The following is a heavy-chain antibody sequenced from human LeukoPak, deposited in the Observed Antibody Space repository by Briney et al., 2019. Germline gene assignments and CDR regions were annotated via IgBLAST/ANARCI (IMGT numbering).Heavy chain of an antibody. CDR2: SRNKAKSYTT. Sequence: PGGSLRLSCVVSGFTFSDRFMDWVRQAPGKGLEWVGRSRNKAKSYTTEYAASVKGRFTISRDDSKNSLYQQMNSLKTEDTAVYYCVRVGSVAGSDYLDYWGQGTLVTVSS. J-gene: IGHJ4*02. V-gene: IGHV3-72*01. D-gene: IGHD6-19*01. CDR1: GFTFSDRF. CDR3: VRVGSVAGSDYLDY.